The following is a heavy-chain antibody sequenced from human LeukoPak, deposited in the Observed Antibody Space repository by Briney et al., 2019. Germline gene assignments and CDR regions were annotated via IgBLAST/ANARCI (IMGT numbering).Heavy chain of an antibody. J-gene: IGHJ4*02. Sequence: ASVKVSCKASGYSFTGYYIHWVRQAPGQGLEWMGWVNSNIGDTYYAQKFRGRLAITRDKSITTVHMELSSLRSNDTAVYYCARDVLGYDSSASDWGQGTLVAVSS. CDR1: GYSFTGYY. D-gene: IGHD3-22*01. V-gene: IGHV1-2*02. CDR3: ARDVLGYDSSASD. CDR2: VNSNIGDT.